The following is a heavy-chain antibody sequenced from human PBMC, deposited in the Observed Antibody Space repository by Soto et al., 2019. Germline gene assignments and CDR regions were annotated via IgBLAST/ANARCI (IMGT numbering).Heavy chain of an antibody. V-gene: IGHV4-31*02. J-gene: IGHJ4*02. CDR2: IYYSGST. CDR1: GGSISSGGYY. D-gene: IGHD2-2*01. CDR3: ARERCSSTSCYVFDY. Sequence: SETLSLTCTVSGGSISSGGYYWSWIRQHPGKGLEWIGYIYYSGSTYYNPSLKSRVTISVDTSKNQFSLKLSSVTAADTAVYYCARERCSSTSCYVFDYWGQGTLVTVSS.